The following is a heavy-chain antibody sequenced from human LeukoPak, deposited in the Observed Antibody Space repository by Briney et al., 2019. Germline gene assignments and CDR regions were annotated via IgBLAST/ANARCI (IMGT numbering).Heavy chain of an antibody. D-gene: IGHD5-24*01. CDR2: INPSGGST. V-gene: IGHV1-46*01. J-gene: IGHJ4*02. CDR1: GYTFTSYY. CDR3: ARYQSLEMATGWRYLDY. Sequence: SVKVSFKASGYTFTSYYMHWVRQAPGQGLEWMGIINPSGGSTSYAQNFQGRLTMTRDTSTTTVYMERSSLRSEDTAVYYCARYQSLEMATGWRYLDYWGQGTLVTVSS.